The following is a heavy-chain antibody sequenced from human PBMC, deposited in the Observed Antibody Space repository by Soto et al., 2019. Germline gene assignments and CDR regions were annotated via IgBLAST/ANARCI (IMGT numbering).Heavy chain of an antibody. CDR3: ARLVATIEVFDY. CDR2: IYYTGST. V-gene: IGHV4-61*01. J-gene: IGHJ4*02. CDR1: GDSINSDKYY. D-gene: IGHD5-12*01. Sequence: SETLSLTCSVSGDSINSDKYYWTWIRQPPGKGLEWLGYIYYTGSTNYNPSLESRVSMSVDTSKNQFSLKLKSVTAADTAIYYCARLVATIEVFDYWGQGTLVTVSS.